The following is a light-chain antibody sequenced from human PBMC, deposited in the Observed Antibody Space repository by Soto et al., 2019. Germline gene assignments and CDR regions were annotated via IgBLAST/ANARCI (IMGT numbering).Light chain of an antibody. J-gene: IGLJ2*01. Sequence: QSALTQPASVSGSPGQSITISCTGTSSDVGSNNLVSWYQQHPGKAPQLMIYEVSKRPSGVSNRFSGSKSGNTASLTISGLQAEDEADYYCCSYAGNSTFVVFGGGTKLTVL. CDR2: EVS. CDR1: SSDVGSNNL. CDR3: CSYAGNSTFVV. V-gene: IGLV2-23*02.